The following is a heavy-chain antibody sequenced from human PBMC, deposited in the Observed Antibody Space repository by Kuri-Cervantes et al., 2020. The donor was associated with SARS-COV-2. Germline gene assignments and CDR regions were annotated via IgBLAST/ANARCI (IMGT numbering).Heavy chain of an antibody. V-gene: IGHV4-4*07. CDR2: IYISGST. D-gene: IGHD2-2*03. CDR1: GDSISSYY. J-gene: IGHJ4*02. CDR3: AGGYTGWISN. Sequence: GSLSLSCTVSGDSISSYYWSWIRQPAGKGLEWIGRIYISGSTNYNPSLESRVTMSIDTSRNQFSLRLSSVTAADTAVYYCAGGYTGWISNWGQGTLVTVSS.